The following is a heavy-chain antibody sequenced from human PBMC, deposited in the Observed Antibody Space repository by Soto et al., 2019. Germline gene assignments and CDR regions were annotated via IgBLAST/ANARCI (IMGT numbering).Heavy chain of an antibody. D-gene: IGHD3-22*01. Sequence: PGGSLRLSCAASGFTFSSYWMHWVRQAPGKGLVWVSRINSDGSSTSYADSVKGRFTISRDNAKNTLYLQMNSLRAEDTAVYYCARDLTYYYDSSGYYHPVDYYYYGMDVWGQGTTVTVSS. CDR3: ARDLTYYYDSSGYYHPVDYYYYGMDV. CDR2: INSDGSST. CDR1: GFTFSSYW. V-gene: IGHV3-74*01. J-gene: IGHJ6*02.